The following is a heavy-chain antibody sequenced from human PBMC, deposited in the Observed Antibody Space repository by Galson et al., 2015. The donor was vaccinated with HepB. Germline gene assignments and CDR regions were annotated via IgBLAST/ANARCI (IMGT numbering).Heavy chain of an antibody. V-gene: IGHV1-69*13. CDR2: IIHLFGSA. CDR3: ARQYDTSGYYAY. CDR1: GVTFSSYA. J-gene: IGHJ4*02. D-gene: IGHD3-22*01. Sequence: SVKVSCKASGVTFSSYAISWLRQAPGQGLEWMGGIIHLFGSAKYAQKLQGRVTLTADESTSTTHMVLSSLRSEDTALYYCARQYDTSGYYAYWGQGTLVTVSS.